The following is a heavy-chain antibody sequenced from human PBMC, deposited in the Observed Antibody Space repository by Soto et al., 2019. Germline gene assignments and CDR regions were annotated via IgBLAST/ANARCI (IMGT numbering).Heavy chain of an antibody. Sequence: QVQLVQSGAEVKKPGASVMVSCKGSGYTFSNYGISWVRQAPGQGLEWMGWISPFNANTKYAQKVQDRVTMTTDTSTSTTYMELSSLRSDDTAVYYCVRDRITIFDRDDVDVCGQGTTVTVSS. V-gene: IGHV1-18*01. J-gene: IGHJ6*02. D-gene: IGHD3-3*01. CDR3: VRDRITIFDRDDVDV. CDR1: GYTFSNYG. CDR2: ISPFNANT.